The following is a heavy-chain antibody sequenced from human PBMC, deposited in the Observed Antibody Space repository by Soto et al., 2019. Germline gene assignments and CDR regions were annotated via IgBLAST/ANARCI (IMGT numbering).Heavy chain of an antibody. CDR3: AFRRDGYNELFPFDY. V-gene: IGHV1-69*13. J-gene: IGHJ4*02. Sequence: SVKVSCKASGGTFSSYAISWVRQAPGQGLEWMGGIIPIFGTANYAQKFQGRVTITADESTSTAYMELSSLRSEDTAVYYCAFRRDGYNELFPFDYWGQGTLVTVSS. D-gene: IGHD5-12*01. CDR2: IIPIFGTA. CDR1: GGTFSSYA.